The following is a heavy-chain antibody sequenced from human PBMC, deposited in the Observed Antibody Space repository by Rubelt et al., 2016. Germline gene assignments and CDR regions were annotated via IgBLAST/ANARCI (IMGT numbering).Heavy chain of an antibody. D-gene: IGHD6-19*01. J-gene: IGHJ4*02. Sequence: AMHWVRQAPGKGLEWVAVISYDGSNKYYADSVKGRFTISRDNSKNTLYLQMNSLRAEDTAVYYCARPIAVAGGDYWGQGTLVTVSS. V-gene: IGHV3-30*04. CDR2: ISYDGSNK. CDR1: A. CDR3: ARPIAVAGGDY.